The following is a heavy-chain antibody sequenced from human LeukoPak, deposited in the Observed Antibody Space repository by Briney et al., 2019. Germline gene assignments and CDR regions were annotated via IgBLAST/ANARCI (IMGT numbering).Heavy chain of an antibody. V-gene: IGHV4-34*01. CDR1: GGPFSGYY. J-gene: IGHJ6*02. CDR2: INHSGST. CDR3: ASGSEYDYDDMHV. Sequence: AETLSLTCVVYGGPFSGYYWSWIRQAPGKGLEWIGEINHSGSTNYNPSLKSRVTISVDTSKNQFSLTLRSVTAADTAVYYCASGSEYDYDDMHVWGQGTTVTVSS. D-gene: IGHD4/OR15-4a*01.